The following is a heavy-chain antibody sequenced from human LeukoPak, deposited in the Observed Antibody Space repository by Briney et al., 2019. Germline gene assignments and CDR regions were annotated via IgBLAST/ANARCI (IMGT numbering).Heavy chain of an antibody. CDR2: IGTVADT. J-gene: IGHJ4*02. D-gene: IGHD3-16*01. Sequence: GGSLRLSCAASGFNFNNYDFHCVRQVAGKRLEWVAGIGTVADTFYPDSVMGRFTISRENAKNSFYLQMNSLRAGDTAVYYCVRGWGGRGRSGGALDFWGQGILVTVSS. V-gene: IGHV3-13*01. CDR3: VRGWGGRGRSGGALDF. CDR1: GFNFNNYD.